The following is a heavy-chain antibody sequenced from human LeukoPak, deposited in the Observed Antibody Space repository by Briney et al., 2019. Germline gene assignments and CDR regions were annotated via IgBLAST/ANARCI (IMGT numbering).Heavy chain of an antibody. CDR2: IYYSGST. V-gene: IGHV4-61*01. J-gene: IGHJ4*02. D-gene: IGHD1-1*01. CDR1: GGSVSSGSYY. CDR3: ARDGRWNDGKAVDY. Sequence: SETLSLTCTVSGGSVSSGSYYWSWIRQPPGKGLEWIGYIYYSGSTNYNPSLKSRVTISVDTSKNQFSLKLSSVTAADTAMYYCARDGRWNDGKAVDYWGQGTPVTVSS.